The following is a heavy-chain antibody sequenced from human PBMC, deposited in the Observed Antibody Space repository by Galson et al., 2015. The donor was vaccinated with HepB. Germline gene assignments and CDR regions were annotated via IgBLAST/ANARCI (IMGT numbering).Heavy chain of an antibody. CDR3: AKDGSWIRFWFGD. D-gene: IGHD5-18*01. J-gene: IGHJ4*02. V-gene: IGHV3-23*01. CDR2: IRGSGDGT. CDR1: GFTFSSYA. Sequence: SLRLSCAASGFTFSSYAMSWVRQAPGKGLEWVSAIRGSGDGTHYADSVKGRFTISRDNSKNTLYLQMNSLRAEDTAVYYCAKDGSWIRFWFGDWGQGTLATVSS.